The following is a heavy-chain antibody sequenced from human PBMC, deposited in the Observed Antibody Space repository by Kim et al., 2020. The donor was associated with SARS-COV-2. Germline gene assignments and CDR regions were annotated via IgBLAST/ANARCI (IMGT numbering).Heavy chain of an antibody. CDR3: ARVRGSFDS. Sequence: YTTEDAASVKGRFTISRDESKNSLYLKMNSLKTEDTAVYYCARVRGSFDSWGRGTLVTVSS. V-gene: IGHV3-72*01. J-gene: IGHJ2*01. CDR2: YTT.